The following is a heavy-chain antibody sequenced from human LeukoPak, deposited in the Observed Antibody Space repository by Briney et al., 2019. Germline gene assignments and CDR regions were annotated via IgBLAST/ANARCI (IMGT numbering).Heavy chain of an antibody. V-gene: IGHV3-66*01. CDR3: AGYGGYSF. D-gene: IGHD4-23*01. Sequence: GGSLRLSCAASGFAVNNNHMTWVRQAPGKGPEWVSVISNSGTTYYADSVKGRVTISRDNSKNTMYLQMNNLRVEDTAVYYCAGYGGYSFWGQGTLVTVSS. CDR1: GFAVNNNH. J-gene: IGHJ4*02. CDR2: ISNSGTT.